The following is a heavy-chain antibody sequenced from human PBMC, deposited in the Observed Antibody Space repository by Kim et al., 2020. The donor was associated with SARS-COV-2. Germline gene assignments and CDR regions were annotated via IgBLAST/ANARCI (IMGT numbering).Heavy chain of an antibody. J-gene: IGHJ4*02. D-gene: IGHD3-22*01. CDR3: ARVHTVYYYDSSGYPDY. V-gene: IGHV4-34*01. Sequence: LKTRVTIQVDTSKNQFSLKLSSVTAADTAVYYCARVHTVYYYDSSGYPDYWGQGTLVTVSS.